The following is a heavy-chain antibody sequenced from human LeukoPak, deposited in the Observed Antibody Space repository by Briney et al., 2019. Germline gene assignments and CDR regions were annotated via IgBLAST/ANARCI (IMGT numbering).Heavy chain of an antibody. CDR3: ARDLAVAGTADAFDI. J-gene: IGHJ3*02. D-gene: IGHD6-19*01. CDR2: IYYSGST. CDR1: GGSTSSYY. V-gene: IGHV4-59*01. Sequence: PSETLSLTCTVSGGSTSSYYWSWIRQPPGKGLEWIGYIYYSGSTNYNPSLKSRVTISVDTSKNQFSLKLSSVTAADTAVYYCARDLAVAGTADAFDIWGQGTMVTVSS.